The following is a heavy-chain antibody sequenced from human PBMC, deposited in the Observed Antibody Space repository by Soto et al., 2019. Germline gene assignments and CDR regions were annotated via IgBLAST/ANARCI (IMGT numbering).Heavy chain of an antibody. CDR3: AREGGESSDGLYYFDS. Sequence: KTSETLSLTCTVSGGSTSSDNYWSWIRQPPGKGLEWIGHIYYSGNTDYNPSLKSRLAISIDTSKNQFSLKLSSVTAADTAVYFCAREGGESSDGLYYFDSCGPGSLVTVSS. J-gene: IGHJ4*02. D-gene: IGHD3-16*01. CDR1: GGSTSSDNY. CDR2: IYYSGNT. V-gene: IGHV4-30-4*01.